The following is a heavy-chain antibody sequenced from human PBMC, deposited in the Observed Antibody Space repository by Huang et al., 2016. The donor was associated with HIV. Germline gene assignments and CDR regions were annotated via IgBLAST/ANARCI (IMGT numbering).Heavy chain of an antibody. J-gene: IGHJ6*02. CDR3: ATKTAGMDI. CDR1: TFTFGAYW. V-gene: IGHV3-7*01. Sequence: VESGGRSVQPGGSIKLSCVGSTFTFGAYWMSWVRQPPGKGVEGVANIKQDESEKYYVDAVKGRFNISRDNARKVLFLEMDDLRVEDTAIYFCATKTAGMDIWGQGTTVTVSS. CDR2: IKQDESEK. D-gene: IGHD1-7*01.